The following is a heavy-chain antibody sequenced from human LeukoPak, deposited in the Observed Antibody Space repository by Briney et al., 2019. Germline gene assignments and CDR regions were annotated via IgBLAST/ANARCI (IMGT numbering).Heavy chain of an antibody. Sequence: GGSLRLSCAASGFTFSSYAMHWVRQAPGKGLEWVAVIWYDGSNKYYADSVKGRFTISRDNSKNTLYLQMNSLRAEDTAVYYCARNPSYCSGGSCYYTDYWGQGTLVTVSS. CDR2: IWYDGSNK. D-gene: IGHD2-15*01. J-gene: IGHJ4*02. CDR1: GFTFSSYA. CDR3: ARNPSYCSGGSCYYTDY. V-gene: IGHV3-33*08.